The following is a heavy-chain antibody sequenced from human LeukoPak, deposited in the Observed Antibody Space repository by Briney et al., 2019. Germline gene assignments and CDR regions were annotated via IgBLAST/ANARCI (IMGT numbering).Heavy chain of an antibody. J-gene: IGHJ3*02. CDR2: IYYSGST. CDR1: GGSVSSGSYY. Sequence: PSETLSLTCTVSGGSVSSGSYYWSWIRQPPGKGLEWIGYIYYSGSTYYNPSLKSRVTISVDTSENQFSLKLSSVTAADTAVYYCARHAGTLWCVAESFCYAFDIWGQGTMVTVSS. D-gene: IGHD4/OR15-4a*01. V-gene: IGHV4-39*01. CDR3: ARHAGTLWCVAESFCYAFDI.